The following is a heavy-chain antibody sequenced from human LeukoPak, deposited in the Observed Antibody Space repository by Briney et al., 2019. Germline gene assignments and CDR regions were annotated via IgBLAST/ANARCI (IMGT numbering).Heavy chain of an antibody. D-gene: IGHD3-22*01. J-gene: IGHJ4*02. Sequence: GRSLRLSCAASGFTFSSYAMHWVRQAPGKGLEWVAVISYDGSNKYYADSVKGRFTISRDNAMNTLYLQMSSLRAEDTAIYYCARFSYDRTAYTAGDYWGQGTLVTVSS. CDR1: GFTFSSYA. CDR3: ARFSYDRTAYTAGDY. CDR2: ISYDGSNK. V-gene: IGHV3-30*04.